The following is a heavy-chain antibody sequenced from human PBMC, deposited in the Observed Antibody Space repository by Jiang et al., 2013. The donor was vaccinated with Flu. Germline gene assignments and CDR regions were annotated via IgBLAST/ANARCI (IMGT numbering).Heavy chain of an antibody. J-gene: IGHJ6*02. V-gene: IGHV7-4-1*02. D-gene: IGHD3-16*01. Sequence: QSGSELKKPGASVKISCKASGYTFKAYAMTWVRQAPGQGLEWMGWINTNTGKPTFAQGFTGRFVFSLDTSVTTAYLQISSLKAEDTAVYYCARRGRTPTGGTPTSYYYGLAVWGQ. CDR1: GYTFKAYA. CDR3: ARRGRTPTGGTPTSYYYGLAV. CDR2: INTNTGKP.